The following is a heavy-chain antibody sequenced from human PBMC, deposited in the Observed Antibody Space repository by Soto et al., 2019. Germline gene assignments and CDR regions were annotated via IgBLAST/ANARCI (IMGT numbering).Heavy chain of an antibody. V-gene: IGHV1-69*01. CDR1: GGSVNSHA. D-gene: IGHD4-17*01. J-gene: IGHJ3*02. CDR2: IIPMFGTP. CDR3: ARSRNVAEFNDYGGNYHGFDI. Sequence: QVQLEQSGAEVKKAGSSAKVSCKAFGGSVNSHAIRWVRQAPGQGLDWMGGIIPMFGTPTYGQRVQAAVTISADESTSTIYLDLSSLRSEDTAMYYCARSRNVAEFNDYGGNYHGFDIWGQGTMVTVSS.